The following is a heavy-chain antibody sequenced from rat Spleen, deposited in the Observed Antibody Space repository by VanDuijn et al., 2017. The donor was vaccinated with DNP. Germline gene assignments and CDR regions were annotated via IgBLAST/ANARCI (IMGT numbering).Heavy chain of an antibody. V-gene: IGHV5-20*01. CDR2: ISYDGVHA. Sequence: EVQLVESGGDLVQPGRSLKLSCAASGFTFSDYYMAWVRQAPTKGLEWVASISYDGVHAYYRGSVKGRFTISRDNARSTLYLQMDSLRSEDTATYYCATSSYFGYDYGFAYWGQGTLVTVSS. J-gene: IGHJ3*01. CDR3: ATSSYFGYDYGFAY. D-gene: IGHD1-7*01. CDR1: GFTFSDYY.